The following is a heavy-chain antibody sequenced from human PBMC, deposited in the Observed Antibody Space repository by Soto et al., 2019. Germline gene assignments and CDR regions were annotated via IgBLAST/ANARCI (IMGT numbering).Heavy chain of an antibody. CDR3: TRDIGGKGAY. CDR2: IDEYGSTI. V-gene: IGHV3-74*01. J-gene: IGHJ4*02. CDR1: GFTFSSYW. D-gene: IGHD3-10*01. Sequence: PGGSLRLSCAASGFTFSSYWMYWVRQVPGKGLLWVSRIDEYGSTINYADSVKGRFTISRDNARNTLYLEMNSLRAEDTALYYCTRDIGGKGAYWGPGTLVTVSS.